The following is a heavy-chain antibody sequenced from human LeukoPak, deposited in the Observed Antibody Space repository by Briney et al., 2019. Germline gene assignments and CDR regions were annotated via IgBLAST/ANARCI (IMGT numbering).Heavy chain of an antibody. V-gene: IGHV3-48*01. CDR2: ISSSSSTI. J-gene: IGHJ3*02. Sequence: GGSLRLSCAASGFTFSSYGMNWVRQAPGKGLEWVSYISSSSSTIYYADSVKGRFTISRDNAKNSLYLQMNSLRAEDTAVYYCASLGPHVLRYFDWLLDDAFDIWGQGTMVTVSS. D-gene: IGHD3-9*01. CDR1: GFTFSSYG. CDR3: ASLGPHVLRYFDWLLDDAFDI.